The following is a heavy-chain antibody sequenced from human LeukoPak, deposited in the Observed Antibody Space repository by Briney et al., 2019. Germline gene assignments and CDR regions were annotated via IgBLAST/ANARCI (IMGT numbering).Heavy chain of an antibody. D-gene: IGHD5-12*01. CDR2: IYTSGST. V-gene: IGHV4-4*07. Sequence: KPSETLSLTCTVSGGSISSYYWSWIRQPAGKGLEWIGRIYTSGSTNYNPSLKSRVTMSVDTSKNQFSLKLSSVTAADTAVYYCARERPYATINRHDNWFDPWGQGTLVTVSS. J-gene: IGHJ5*02. CDR3: ARERPYATINRHDNWFDP. CDR1: GGSISSYY.